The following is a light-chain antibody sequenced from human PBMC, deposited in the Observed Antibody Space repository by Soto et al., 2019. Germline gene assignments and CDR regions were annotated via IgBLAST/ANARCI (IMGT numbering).Light chain of an antibody. V-gene: IGKV1-9*01. J-gene: IGKJ3*01. CDR2: AAS. CDR1: QGISSY. Sequence: IQLTQSPPSLSASVGDRVTVTCRASQGISSYLAWYQQKPGKAPKLLIYAASSLQSGVPSRLRGSGSGTDFTLTISSLQPEDFATYYCQQLNSYPRTFGPGTKVDIK. CDR3: QQLNSYPRT.